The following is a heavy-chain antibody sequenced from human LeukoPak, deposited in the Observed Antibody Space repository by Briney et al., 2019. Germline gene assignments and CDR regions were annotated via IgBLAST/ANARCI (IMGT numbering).Heavy chain of an antibody. CDR2: MNPNSGNK. Sequence: GASVKVSYKPSGYTFTSYDINWVRQATGQGLEWMGWMNPNSGNKGYAQKFQGRVTMTRNTSISTAYMELSSLRYEDTAVYYCARGSSSSWFDPWGQGTLVTVSS. CDR1: GYTFTSYD. D-gene: IGHD6-6*01. J-gene: IGHJ5*02. V-gene: IGHV1-8*01. CDR3: ARGSSSSWFDP.